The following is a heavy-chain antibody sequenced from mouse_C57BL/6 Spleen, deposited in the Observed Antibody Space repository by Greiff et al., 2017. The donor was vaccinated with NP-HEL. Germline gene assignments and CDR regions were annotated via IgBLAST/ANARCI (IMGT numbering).Heavy chain of an antibody. CDR3: ARPFYYGSSLYYFDY. CDR1: GYTFTSYW. D-gene: IGHD1-1*01. J-gene: IGHJ2*01. CDR2: IDPSDSYT. V-gene: IGHV1-69*01. Sequence: VQLQQPGAELVMPGASVKLSCKASGYTFTSYWMHWVKQRPGQGLEWIGEIDPSDSYTNYNQKFKGKSTLTVDKSSSTAHMQLSSLTSEDSAVYYCARPFYYGSSLYYFDYWGQGTTLTVSS.